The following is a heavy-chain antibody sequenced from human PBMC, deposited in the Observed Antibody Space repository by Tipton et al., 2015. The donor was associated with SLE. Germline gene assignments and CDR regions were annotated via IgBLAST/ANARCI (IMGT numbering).Heavy chain of an antibody. CDR3: ARATYYDFWSAYLLDY. CDR1: GGSISSSSYY. J-gene: IGHJ4*02. V-gene: IGHV4-39*07. Sequence: TLSLTCTVSGGSISSSSYYWGWSRQPPGKGLEWIGSIYYSGSTYYNTSLKSRVPISVDTSKNQFSLKLSSVTAADTAVYYCARATYYDFWSAYLLDYWGQGPLATVS. CDR2: IYYSGST. D-gene: IGHD3-3*01.